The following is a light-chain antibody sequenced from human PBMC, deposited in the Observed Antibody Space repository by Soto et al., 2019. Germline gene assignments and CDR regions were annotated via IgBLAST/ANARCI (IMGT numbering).Light chain of an antibody. J-gene: IGLJ1*01. CDR1: GSNIGAGYD. Sequence: QSVLTQPPSVSGAPGQRVTISCTGSGSNIGAGYDVHWYQQLPGTAPKLLIYANGNRPSGVPDRFSGSKSGTSASLAITGLQAEDEADYYCQSYDRSLSGYVLGTGTKLTVL. V-gene: IGLV1-40*01. CDR3: QSYDRSLSGYV. CDR2: ANG.